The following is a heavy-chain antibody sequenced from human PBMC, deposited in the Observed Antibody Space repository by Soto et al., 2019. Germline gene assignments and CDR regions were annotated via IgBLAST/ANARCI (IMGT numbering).Heavy chain of an antibody. CDR2: ISSSSSYI. Sequence: LRRSCAASGFTFSSYSMNWVRQAPGKGLEWVSSISSSSSYIYYADSVKGRFTISRDNAKNSLYLQMNSLRAEDTAVYYCARDRDYGDYVFYFDYWGQGTLVTVSS. D-gene: IGHD4-17*01. CDR3: ARDRDYGDYVFYFDY. J-gene: IGHJ4*02. CDR1: GFTFSSYS. V-gene: IGHV3-21*01.